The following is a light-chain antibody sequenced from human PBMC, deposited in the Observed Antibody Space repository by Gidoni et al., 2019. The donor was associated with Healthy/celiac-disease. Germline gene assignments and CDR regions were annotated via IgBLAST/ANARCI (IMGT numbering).Light chain of an antibody. CDR3: QQRSNWPWT. CDR1: QSVSSY. Sequence: EIVLTQSPATLSLSPGERATLSCRASQSVSSYLAWYQQKPGQAPMLLIYDASNRATGLPARFSGSGSGKDLTLTISSLEPEDFAVYYCQQRSNWPWTFGQGTKVEIK. J-gene: IGKJ1*01. V-gene: IGKV3-11*01. CDR2: DAS.